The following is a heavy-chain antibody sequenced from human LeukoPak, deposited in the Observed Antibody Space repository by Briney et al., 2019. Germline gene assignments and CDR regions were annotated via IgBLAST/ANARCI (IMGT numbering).Heavy chain of an antibody. V-gene: IGHV4-38-2*01. D-gene: IGHD4-17*01. CDR3: ANVETLTTAYFDG. J-gene: IGHJ4*02. CDR1: GYSFSSAYR. Sequence: PSETLSLTCAASGYSFSSAYRWGWIRQPPGEGLEWIGTIYDTGRIYYNPSLKGRVTISVDTSKDQFSLTLTSVTAADTAVYYCANVETLTTAYFDGWGEGTMVTV. CDR2: IYDTGRI.